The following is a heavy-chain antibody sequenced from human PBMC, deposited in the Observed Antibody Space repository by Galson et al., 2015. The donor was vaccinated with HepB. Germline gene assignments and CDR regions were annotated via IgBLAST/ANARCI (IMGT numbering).Heavy chain of an antibody. CDR2: LYSSGST. CDR1: GGSISSFH. Sequence: SETLSLTCTVSGGSISSFHWSWIRQPAGKGLEWVGRLYSSGSTDYNPSLKSRVTMSVDTSQNQISMHLTSVTAADTAVYYCARDRKAVATYCGRASCHNYHYYYMDVWGRGTAVTVSS. D-gene: IGHD2-2*02. V-gene: IGHV4-4*07. J-gene: IGHJ6*03. CDR3: ARDRKAVATYCGRASCHNYHYYYMDV.